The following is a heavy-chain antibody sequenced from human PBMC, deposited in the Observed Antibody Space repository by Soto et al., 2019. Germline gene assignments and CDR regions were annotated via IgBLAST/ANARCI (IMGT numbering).Heavy chain of an antibody. CDR3: ASLGVGDWANYYYYYGMDV. CDR1: GFTFSVYA. V-gene: IGHV3-23*01. J-gene: IGHJ6*02. CDR2: VTANGGST. Sequence: GGSLRLSCAATGFTFSVYAMTWVRQAPGKGLEWVSAVTANGGSTYSADSVKGRFTISRDNSKNTLFLQMNSLRAEDTAVYYCASLGVGDWANYYYYYGMDVWGQGTPVTVSS. D-gene: IGHD2-21*02.